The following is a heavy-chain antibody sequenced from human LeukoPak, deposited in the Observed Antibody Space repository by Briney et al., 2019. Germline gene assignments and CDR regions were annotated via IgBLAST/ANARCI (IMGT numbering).Heavy chain of an antibody. CDR1: GFDFHTFE. D-gene: IGHD2-2*01. V-gene: IGHV3-48*03. CDR2: IGSSGRTT. J-gene: IGHJ4*02. Sequence: GGSLRLSCAASGFDFHTFEMNWVRQAPGKGPEWVSRIGSSGRTTYYADSVKGRFTISRDNANNSLYLQMNSLGAEDTAVYYCARADCSSASCFAVFDHWGQGALVTVSS. CDR3: ARADCSSASCFAVFDH.